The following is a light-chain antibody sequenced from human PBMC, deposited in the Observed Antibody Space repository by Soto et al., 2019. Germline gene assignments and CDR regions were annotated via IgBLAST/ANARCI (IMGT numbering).Light chain of an antibody. Sequence: TLSLSPGERATLSCRASQSVSSTYLAWYQHKPGQAPRLLIYGASSRATGIPDRFSGSGSGTDFTLTISRLEPEDFAVYYCQQYRSSSFAFGQGARLE. V-gene: IGKV3-20*01. CDR3: QQYRSSSFA. J-gene: IGKJ5*01. CDR1: QSVSSTY. CDR2: GAS.